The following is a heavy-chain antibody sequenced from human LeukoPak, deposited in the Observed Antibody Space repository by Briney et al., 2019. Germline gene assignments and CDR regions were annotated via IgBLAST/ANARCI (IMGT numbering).Heavy chain of an antibody. V-gene: IGHV3-23*01. CDR2: ISGSGGST. CDR3: AEPTYDSSGYYPGLDY. CDR1: GFTFSSYA. J-gene: IGHJ4*02. Sequence: GGSLRLSCTGSGFTFSSYAMHWVRQAPGKGLEWVSAISGSGGSTYYADSVKGRFTISRDNSKNTLYLQMNSLRAEDTAVYYCAEPTYDSSGYYPGLDYWAREPWSPSPQ. D-gene: IGHD3-22*01.